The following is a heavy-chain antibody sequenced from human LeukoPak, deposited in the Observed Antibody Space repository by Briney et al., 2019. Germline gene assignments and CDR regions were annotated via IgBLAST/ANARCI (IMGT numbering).Heavy chain of an antibody. V-gene: IGHV3-48*03. Sequence: GGSLRLSCAASGFTFSSYEMNWVRQAPGKGLEWVSYISSSGSTIYYADSVNGRFTISRDNAKNSLYLQMNSLRAEDTAVYYCARDMVAATRRGGYFQHWGQGTLVTVSS. D-gene: IGHD2-15*01. CDR1: GFTFSSYE. J-gene: IGHJ1*01. CDR2: ISSSGSTI. CDR3: ARDMVAATRRGGYFQH.